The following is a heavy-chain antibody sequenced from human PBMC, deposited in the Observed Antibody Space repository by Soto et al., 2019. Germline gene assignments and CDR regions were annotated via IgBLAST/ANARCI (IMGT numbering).Heavy chain of an antibody. CDR3: AKDLVAAVGNN. Sequence: GGSLRLSCAASGFTFSSYGMHWVRQAPGKGLEWVAVISYDGSNKYYADSVKGRFTISRDNSKNTLYLQMNSLRAEDTAVYYCAKDLVAAVGNNWGQGTLVTVSS. J-gene: IGHJ4*02. CDR2: ISYDGSNK. D-gene: IGHD6-13*01. CDR1: GFTFSSYG. V-gene: IGHV3-30*18.